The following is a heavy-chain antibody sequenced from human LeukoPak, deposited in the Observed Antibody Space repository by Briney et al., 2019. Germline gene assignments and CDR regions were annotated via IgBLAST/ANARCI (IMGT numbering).Heavy chain of an antibody. J-gene: IGHJ6*02. CDR3: ARDRCSGGSRYNGV. CDR2: IIPILGIA. D-gene: IGHD2-15*01. Sequence: SVKVSCKASGGTFSSYAISWVRQAPGQGLEWMGRIIPILGIANYAQKFQGRVTITADKSTSTAYMGLSSLRSEDTAVYYCARDRCSGGSRYNGVWGQGTTVTVSS. V-gene: IGHV1-69*04. CDR1: GGTFSSYA.